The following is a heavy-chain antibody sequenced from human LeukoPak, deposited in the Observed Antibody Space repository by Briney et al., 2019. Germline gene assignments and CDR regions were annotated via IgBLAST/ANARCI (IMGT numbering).Heavy chain of an antibody. Sequence: SETLSLTCTVSGYSISSGYYWGWIRQPPGKGLEWIGSIYHSGSTYYSPSLKSRVTISVDTSKNQFSPKLSSVTAADTAVYYCARVRGSNPDYYFDYWGQGTLVTDSS. CDR2: IYHSGST. J-gene: IGHJ4*02. CDR1: GYSISSGYY. CDR3: ARVRGSNPDYYFDY. V-gene: IGHV4-38-2*02. D-gene: IGHD2-2*01.